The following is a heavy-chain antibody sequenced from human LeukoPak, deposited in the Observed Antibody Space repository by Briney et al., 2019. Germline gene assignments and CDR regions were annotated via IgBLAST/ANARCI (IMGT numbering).Heavy chain of an antibody. CDR2: ITSSSYT. Sequence: GGSLRLSCAASGFTFSDYYMRWIRQAPGKGLEWVSYITSSSYTNYADSVRGRFTISRDNAKNSLYLQMNSLRPEDTAVYYCARDAGGYYPDYWGQGTLVTVSS. D-gene: IGHD3-22*01. V-gene: IGHV3-11*06. J-gene: IGHJ4*02. CDR3: ARDAGGYYPDY. CDR1: GFTFSDYY.